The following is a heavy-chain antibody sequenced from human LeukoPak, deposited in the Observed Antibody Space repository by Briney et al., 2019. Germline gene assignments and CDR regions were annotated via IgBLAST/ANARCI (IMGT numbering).Heavy chain of an antibody. CDR1: GFTFDDYA. V-gene: IGHV3-9*01. CDR3: AKDIGPGEGAVADYYYYGMDV. CDR2: ISWNSGSI. D-gene: IGHD6-19*01. J-gene: IGHJ6*02. Sequence: GRSLRLSCAASGFTFDDYAMHWVRQAPGKGLEWVSGISWNSGSIGYADSVKGRFTISRDNAKNSLYLQMNSLRAEDTALYYCAKDIGPGEGAVADYYYYGMDVWGQGTTVTVSS.